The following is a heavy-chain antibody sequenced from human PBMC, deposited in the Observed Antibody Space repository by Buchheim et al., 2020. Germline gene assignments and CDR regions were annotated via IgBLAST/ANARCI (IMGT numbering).Heavy chain of an antibody. J-gene: IGHJ6*02. CDR2: INPSGGST. V-gene: IGHV1-46*02. Sequence: QVQLVQSGAEVKKPGSSVKVSCKASGGTFNGFAISWVRQAPGEGLEWMGIINPSGGSTSYAQKFQGRVTMTRDTSTSTVYMELSSLRSEDTAVYYCARGLNGDYYGMDVWGQGTT. CDR3: ARGLNGDYYGMDV. CDR1: GGTFNGFA. D-gene: IGHD3-9*01.